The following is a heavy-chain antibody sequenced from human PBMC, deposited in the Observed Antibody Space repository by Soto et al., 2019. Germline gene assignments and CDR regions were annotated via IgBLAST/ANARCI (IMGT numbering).Heavy chain of an antibody. CDR2: TNPNSGNT. CDR1: GYTFTSYD. Sequence: QVQLVQSGAEVKKPGASVKVSCKASGYTFTSYDINWVRQATGQGLEWMGYTNPNSGNTVYAQQFQGRVTMTWDTSITTAYMELSSLRSEDTAVYYCVRAGMDVWGQGTTVTVSS. CDR3: VRAGMDV. V-gene: IGHV1-8*01. J-gene: IGHJ6*02.